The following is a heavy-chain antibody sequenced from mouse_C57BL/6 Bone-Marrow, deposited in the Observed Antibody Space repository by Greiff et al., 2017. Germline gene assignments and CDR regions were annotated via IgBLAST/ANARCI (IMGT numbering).Heavy chain of an antibody. CDR1: EYEFPSHD. CDR2: INSDGGST. V-gene: IGHV5-2*01. D-gene: IGHD1-3*01. Sequence: EVHLVESGGGLVQPGESLQLSCESNEYEFPSHDMSWVRKTPETRLELVAAINSDGGSTYYPDTMERRFIISRDNTKKTLYLQVSRLRSEDTALYYCARGGVKDAMDYWGQGTSVTVSS. J-gene: IGHJ4*01. CDR3: ARGGVKDAMDY.